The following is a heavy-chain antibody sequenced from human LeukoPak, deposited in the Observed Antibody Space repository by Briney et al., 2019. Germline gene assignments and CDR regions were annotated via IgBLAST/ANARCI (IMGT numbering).Heavy chain of an antibody. V-gene: IGHV3-48*04. J-gene: IGHJ4*02. Sequence: GGSLRLSCAASGFTFSSYSMNWVRQAPGKGLEWVSYISSSSSTIYYADSVKGRFTISRDNAKSSLYLQMSILRAEDTAVYHCARYYDGAGQDDCFDYWGQGTLVTVSS. CDR3: ARYYDGAGQDDCFDY. CDR2: ISSSSSTI. CDR1: GFTFSSYS. D-gene: IGHD3-22*01.